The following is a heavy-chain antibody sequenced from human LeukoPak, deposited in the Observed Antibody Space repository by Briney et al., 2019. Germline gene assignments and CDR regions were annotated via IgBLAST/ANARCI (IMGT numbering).Heavy chain of an antibody. D-gene: IGHD3-10*01. V-gene: IGHV1-18*01. Sequence: ASVKVSCKASAYTFTSYGISWVRHAPGQWLEWMRWISAYNGNTNYAQKLQGRVTMNTHTSTSTDYMELTSLRSDDTAVYYCARDPAWATIMVQGRTDYYYYYMDVWGKGTTVTVSS. CDR2: ISAYNGNT. CDR3: ARDPAWATIMVQGRTDYYYYYMDV. J-gene: IGHJ6*03. CDR1: AYTFTSYG.